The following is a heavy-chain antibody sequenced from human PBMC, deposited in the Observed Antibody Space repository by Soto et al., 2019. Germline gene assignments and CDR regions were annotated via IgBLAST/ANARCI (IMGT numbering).Heavy chain of an antibody. Sequence: LRLSCAASGFTFSSHAMSWVRQAPGKGLEWVSAISGSGGSTYYADSVKGRFTISRDNSKNTLYLQMNSLRAEDTAVYYCAKDLDTYYGSGSYGSLYYYYGMDVWGQGTTVTVSS. V-gene: IGHV3-23*01. CDR2: ISGSGGST. CDR3: AKDLDTYYGSGSYGSLYYYYGMDV. J-gene: IGHJ6*02. CDR1: GFTFSSHA. D-gene: IGHD3-10*01.